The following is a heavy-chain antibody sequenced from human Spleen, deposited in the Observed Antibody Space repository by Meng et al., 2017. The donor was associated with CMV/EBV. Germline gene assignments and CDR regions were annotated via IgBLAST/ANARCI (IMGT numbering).Heavy chain of an antibody. CDR3: ARDGVAQMEK. V-gene: IGHV3-20*04. CDR1: GFMFGNYG. CDR2: INWNRGKA. J-gene: IGHJ4*02. Sequence: SCAGYGFMFGNYGRSWVRQARGKGLEWVDGINWNRGKAGYADSVKGRFSISRDNAKNSLYLQMNSLRAEDTAFYYCARDGVAQMEKWGQGTLVTVSS. D-gene: IGHD5-24*01.